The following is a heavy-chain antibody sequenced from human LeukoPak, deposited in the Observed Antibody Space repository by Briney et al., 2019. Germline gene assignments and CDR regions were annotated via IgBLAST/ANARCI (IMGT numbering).Heavy chain of an antibody. J-gene: IGHJ4*02. V-gene: IGHV4-38-2*01. D-gene: IGHD4-17*01. Sequence: SETLSLTCVVSGSSISSGYSWGWIRQTPGKGLEWIGSIYHSGSTYYKPSPKSRVTISVDTSKNQFSLKLTSVTAADTAVYYCARVRDGDYCDYWGQGILVTVSS. CDR3: ARVRDGDYCDY. CDR2: IYHSGST. CDR1: GSSISSGYS.